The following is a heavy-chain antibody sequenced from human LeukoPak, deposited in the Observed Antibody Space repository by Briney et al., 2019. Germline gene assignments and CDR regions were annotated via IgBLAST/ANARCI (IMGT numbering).Heavy chain of an antibody. J-gene: IGHJ4*02. Sequence: PSETLSLTCAVYGGSFSGYYGSWIRQPPGKGLEWIGEINHSGSTNYNPSLKSRVTISVDTSRNQFSLKLSSVTAADTAVYYCARGIYGDYYFDYWGQGTLVTVSS. CDR3: ARGIYGDYYFDY. V-gene: IGHV4-34*01. D-gene: IGHD4-17*01. CDR1: GGSFSGYY. CDR2: INHSGST.